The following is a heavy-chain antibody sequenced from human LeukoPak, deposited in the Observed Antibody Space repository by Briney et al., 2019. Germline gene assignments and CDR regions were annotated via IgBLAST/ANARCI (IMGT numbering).Heavy chain of an antibody. Sequence: ASVKVSCKASGYTFTGYYMHWVRQAPGQGLEWMGWISPHNGNTNYAQKFQARVIMTTDTSTSTAYMELRSLRSDDTAVYYCARPHTYYYDCSGYWFDPWGQGTLVTVSS. D-gene: IGHD3-22*01. V-gene: IGHV1-18*04. CDR3: ARPHTYYYDCSGYWFDP. J-gene: IGHJ5*02. CDR2: ISPHNGNT. CDR1: GYTFTGYY.